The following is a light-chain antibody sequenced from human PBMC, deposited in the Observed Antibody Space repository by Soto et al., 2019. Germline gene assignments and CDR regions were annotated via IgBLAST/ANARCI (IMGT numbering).Light chain of an antibody. Sequence: EIVLAQSPGTLSLSPGESPTLSCRASQSVSSSCLAWYKQKAGQAPRLLIYGAYRRDTGIPDRFSGSGSGTDFTLTISRLEPEDFAVYYCQQYVSSPWAFDQGTKVEI. J-gene: IGKJ1*01. CDR2: GAY. V-gene: IGKV3-20*01. CDR3: QQYVSSPWA. CDR1: QSVSSSC.